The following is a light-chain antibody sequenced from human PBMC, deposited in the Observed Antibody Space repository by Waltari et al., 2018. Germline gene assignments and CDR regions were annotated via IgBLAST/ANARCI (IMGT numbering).Light chain of an antibody. CDR2: EDN. CDR3: GTWDSSLSGAV. V-gene: IGLV1-51*02. CDR1: SSNIGNNY. Sequence: QSVLTQPPSVSAAPGQRVTIFCSGGSSNIGNNYVSWYRQLPGTTPKLLIYEDNERPSGIPDRSSGSKSGTSATLDITGLQAGDEADYYCGTWDSSLSGAVFGGGTHLTVL. J-gene: IGLJ7*01.